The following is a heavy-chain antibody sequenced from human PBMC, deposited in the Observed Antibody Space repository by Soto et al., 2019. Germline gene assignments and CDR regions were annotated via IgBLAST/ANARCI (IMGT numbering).Heavy chain of an antibody. CDR3: VRERGSDSAMDYYCPFSFDV. D-gene: IGHD5-18*01. CDR1: GFTFDDYA. J-gene: IGHJ6*03. CDR2: INWRGSAT. Sequence: GGSLRLSCAASGFTFDDYAMSWVRQAPGKGLEWVSGINWRGSATGYADSVRGRFTISRDNAKKSLYLELSSLRAEDTALYHCVRERGSDSAMDYYCPFSFDVWGKGTMVTVSS. V-gene: IGHV3-20*01.